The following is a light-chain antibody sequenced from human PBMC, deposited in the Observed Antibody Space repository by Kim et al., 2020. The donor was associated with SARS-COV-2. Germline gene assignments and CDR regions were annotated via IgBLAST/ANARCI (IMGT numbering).Light chain of an antibody. CDR1: QDISNY. CDR2: AAS. V-gene: IGKV1-27*01. J-gene: IGKJ1*01. Sequence: APVGDRDTNTCRGSQDISNYLAWFQQKPGKAPKLLIYAASALQRGVPSRFSGSGSGTDFTLTVTSLQPEDVATYYCQKCDSAPWTFGQGTKVDIK. CDR3: QKCDSAPWT.